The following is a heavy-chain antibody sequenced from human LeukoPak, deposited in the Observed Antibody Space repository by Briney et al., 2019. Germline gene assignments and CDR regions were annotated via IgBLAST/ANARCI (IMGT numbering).Heavy chain of an antibody. V-gene: IGHV3-30*18. D-gene: IGHD2-15*01. CDR3: AKDSHRCCSGGSCYSFDY. J-gene: IGHJ4*02. CDR1: GFTFSSYG. Sequence: GGSLRLSCAASGFTFSSYGMHWVRQAPGKGLEWVAVISYDGSNKYYADSVKGRFTISRDNSKNTLYLQMNSLRAEDTAVYYCAKDSHRCCSGGSCYSFDYWGQGTLVTVCS. CDR2: ISYDGSNK.